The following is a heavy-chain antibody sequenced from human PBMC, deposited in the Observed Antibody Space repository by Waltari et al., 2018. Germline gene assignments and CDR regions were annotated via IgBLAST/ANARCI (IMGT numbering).Heavy chain of an antibody. CDR2: ISSRVKII. CDR1: GFRFSDYY. Sequence: QVQLVESGGGLVNPGGSLRLSCAASGFRFSDYYMTWLRQAPGKGLEWIAYISSRVKIIYHADFVKGRFTISSDNSKDTWYLQMNSLRVEDTAVYFCARHVSGPTRAAFDVWGQGTMVTVSP. CDR3: ARHVSGPTRAAFDV. D-gene: IGHD6-19*01. J-gene: IGHJ3*01. V-gene: IGHV3-11*01.